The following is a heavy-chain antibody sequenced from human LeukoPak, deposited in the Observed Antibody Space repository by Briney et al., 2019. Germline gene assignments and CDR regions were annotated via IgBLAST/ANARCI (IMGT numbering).Heavy chain of an antibody. CDR1: GFTFDDYA. V-gene: IGHV3-9*01. D-gene: IGHD1-26*01. CDR2: ISWNSGSI. Sequence: GGSLRRSGAASGFTFDDYAMHWVRQAQGKGLEGVSGISWNSGSIGYEDSVKGRFTICRDNAKNSLYLQMNSLRAEDTALYYCAKDIFRGRGSYTFDYWGQGTLVTVSS. J-gene: IGHJ4*02. CDR3: AKDIFRGRGSYTFDY.